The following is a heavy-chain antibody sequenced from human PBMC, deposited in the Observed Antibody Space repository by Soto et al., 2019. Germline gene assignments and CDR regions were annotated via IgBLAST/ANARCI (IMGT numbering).Heavy chain of an antibody. Sequence: GGSLRLSCATSGFSFSTYAMTWVRHAPGKGLEWVSTFNGNGGGTYYADSVKGRFTISRDNSKNTLYLQMDSLRAEDTATYYCAKDNSLHWFDPWGQGTLVTVSS. J-gene: IGHJ5*02. V-gene: IGHV3-23*01. D-gene: IGHD2-15*01. CDR3: AKDNSLHWFDP. CDR2: FNGNGGGT. CDR1: GFSFSTYA.